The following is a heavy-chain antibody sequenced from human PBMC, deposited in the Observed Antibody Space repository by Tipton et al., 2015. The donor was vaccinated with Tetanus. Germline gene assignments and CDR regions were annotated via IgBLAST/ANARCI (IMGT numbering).Heavy chain of an antibody. CDR1: GGTFSKYA. J-gene: IGHJ4*02. CDR3: VRPARYCSGGSCFLALDF. V-gene: IGHV1-69*01. Sequence: QSGPEVKKPGSSVKVSCKASGGTFSKYALNWVRQAPGQGLEWMGGIIPGFSTANYAQKFQDRLTITADESTVTAYMELSSLRSEDTAVYYCVRPARYCSGGSCFLALDFWGQGTQVTVSS. D-gene: IGHD2-15*01. CDR2: IIPGFSTA.